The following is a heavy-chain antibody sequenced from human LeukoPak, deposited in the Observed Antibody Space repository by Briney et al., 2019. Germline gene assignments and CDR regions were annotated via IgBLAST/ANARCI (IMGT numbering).Heavy chain of an antibody. CDR1: GDIFTNYG. Sequence: ASVKVSCKASGDIFTNYGITLVRQAPGQGLEWMGWISPYNGNTNYAQQLQDRVTLTTDTSTPTTDMELRSLRADDTAVYYCARGNEPEGYYFDYWGQGTLVTVSS. J-gene: IGHJ4*02. CDR2: ISPYNGNT. CDR3: ARGNEPEGYYFDY. D-gene: IGHD1-1*01. V-gene: IGHV1-18*01.